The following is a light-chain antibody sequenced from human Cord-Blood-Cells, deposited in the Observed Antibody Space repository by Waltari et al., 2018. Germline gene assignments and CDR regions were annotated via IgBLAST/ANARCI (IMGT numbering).Light chain of an antibody. Sequence: EIVLTQSPGTLSLSPGERATLSCRASQSVSSSYLTWYQQKPGPAPTLLIYGASRRATGIPARFSGSGSGTDFTLTISRLEPEAFAVYYRQQYGSSPWTFGQGTKVEIK. V-gene: IGKV3-20*01. CDR1: QSVSSSY. CDR2: GAS. J-gene: IGKJ1*01. CDR3: QQYGSSPWT.